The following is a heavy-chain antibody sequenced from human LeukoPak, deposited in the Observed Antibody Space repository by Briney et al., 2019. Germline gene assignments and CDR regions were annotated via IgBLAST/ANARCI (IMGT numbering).Heavy chain of an antibody. CDR2: ISSSGSTI. CDR3: VRGGLWFGELSRRDAFDI. CDR1: GFTFSSYE. V-gene: IGHV3-48*03. D-gene: IGHD3-10*01. J-gene: IGHJ3*02. Sequence: GGSLRLSCAASGFTFSSYEMNWVRQAPGKGLEWVSYISSSGSTIYYADSVKGRFTISRDNAKNSLYLQMNSLRAEDTAVYYCVRGGLWFGELSRRDAFDIWGQGTMVTVSS.